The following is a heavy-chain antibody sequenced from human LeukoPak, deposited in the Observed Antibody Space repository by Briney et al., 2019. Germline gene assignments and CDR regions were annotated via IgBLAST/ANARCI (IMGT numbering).Heavy chain of an antibody. CDR3: ARHLTYYDSSGYQVDAFDI. CDR2: IYYSGNT. J-gene: IGHJ3*02. Sequence: RASETLSLTCTVSGDSIYSSSYYWGWIRQPPGKGLEWIGSIYYSGNTYHNPSLKSRVTISVDTSKNQFSLKLNSVTAADTAVYYCARHLTYYDSSGYQVDAFDIWGQGTMVTVSS. V-gene: IGHV4-39*01. CDR1: GDSIYSSSYY. D-gene: IGHD3-22*01.